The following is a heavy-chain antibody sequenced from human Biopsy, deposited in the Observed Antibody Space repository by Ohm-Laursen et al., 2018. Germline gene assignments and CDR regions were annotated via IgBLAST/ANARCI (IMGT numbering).Heavy chain of an antibody. J-gene: IGHJ4*02. D-gene: IGHD3-10*01. CDR3: ARDDAATVIRGLYY. Sequence: SDTPSLTCTVSGGSISSYYWNWIRQPPGKGLEWIGYIYYSGTTDYSPSLKSRVTISIDKSKNQFFLKLSSVTAEDTAVYYCARDDAATVIRGLYYWGQGALVTVSS. CDR1: GGSISSYY. CDR2: IYYSGTT. V-gene: IGHV4-59*07.